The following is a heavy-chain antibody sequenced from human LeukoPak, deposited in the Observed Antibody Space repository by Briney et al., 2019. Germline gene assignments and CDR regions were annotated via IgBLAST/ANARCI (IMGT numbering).Heavy chain of an antibody. CDR1: GGSISSYY. CDR3: ARPRIAAAHDAFDI. D-gene: IGHD6-13*01. V-gene: IGHV4-59*08. Sequence: SETLSLTCTVSGGSISSYYWSWTRQPPGKGLDWIGYIYYSGSTNYNPSLKSRVTISVDTSKNQFSLKLSSVTAADTAVYYCARPRIAAAHDAFDIWGQGTMVTVSS. J-gene: IGHJ3*02. CDR2: IYYSGST.